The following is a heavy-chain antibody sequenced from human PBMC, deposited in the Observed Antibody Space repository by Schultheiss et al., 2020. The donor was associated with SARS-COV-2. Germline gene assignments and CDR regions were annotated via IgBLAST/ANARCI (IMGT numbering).Heavy chain of an antibody. V-gene: IGHV4-39*07. CDR1: GGSISSSSYY. CDR2: IYYSGST. Sequence: SETLSLTCTVSGGSISSSSYYWGWIRQPPGKGLEWIGSIYYSGSTNYNPSLKSRVTISVDTSKNQFSLKLSSVTAADTAVYYCARSASSSGPIDYWGQGTLVTVSS. CDR3: ARSASSSGPIDY. J-gene: IGHJ4*02. D-gene: IGHD3-22*01.